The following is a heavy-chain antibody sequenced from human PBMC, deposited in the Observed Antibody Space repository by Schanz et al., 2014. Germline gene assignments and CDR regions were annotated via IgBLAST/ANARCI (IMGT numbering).Heavy chain of an antibody. CDR1: GFTFSSYA. V-gene: IGHV3-23*01. CDR3: AKGRFGELSAFDI. CDR2: ISGSGGST. D-gene: IGHD3-10*01. Sequence: EVQLLESGGGLVQPGGSLRLSCAASGFTFSSYAMSWVRQAPGKGLEWVSAISGSGGSTYYADSVKGRFTISRDKSKNTLYLQMNSLRAEDMAVYYCAKGRFGELSAFDIWGQGTMVTVSS. J-gene: IGHJ3*02.